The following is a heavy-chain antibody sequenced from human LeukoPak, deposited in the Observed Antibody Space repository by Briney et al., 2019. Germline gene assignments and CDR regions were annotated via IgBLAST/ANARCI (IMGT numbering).Heavy chain of an antibody. CDR1: GGSISSYY. D-gene: IGHD5-24*01. CDR2: IYYSGST. Sequence: SETLSLTCTVSGGSISSYYWGWIRQPPGKGLEWIGSIYYSGSTYYNPSLKSRVTISVDTSKNQFSLKLSSVTAADTAVYYCARLGRDGYSDYWGQGTLVTVSS. J-gene: IGHJ4*02. CDR3: ARLGRDGYSDY. V-gene: IGHV4-39*01.